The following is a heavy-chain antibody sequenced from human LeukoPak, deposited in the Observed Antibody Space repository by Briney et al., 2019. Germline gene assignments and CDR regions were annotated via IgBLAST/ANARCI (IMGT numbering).Heavy chain of an antibody. CDR2: FDPEDGET. CDR3: ATSYTRGYCSGGSCYGPGRAFDY. V-gene: IGHV1-24*01. J-gene: IGHJ4*02. Sequence: ASVNVSCKVSGYTLTELSMHWVRQAPGKGLEWMGGFDPEDGETIYAQKFQGRVTMTEDTSTDTAYMELSSLRSEDTAVYYCATSYTRGYCSGGSCYGPGRAFDYWGQGTLVTVSS. CDR1: GYTLTELS. D-gene: IGHD2-15*01.